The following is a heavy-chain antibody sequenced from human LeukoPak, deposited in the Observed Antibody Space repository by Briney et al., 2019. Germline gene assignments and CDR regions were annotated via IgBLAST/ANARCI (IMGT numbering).Heavy chain of an antibody. D-gene: IGHD4-23*01. CDR1: GFTFSTYT. V-gene: IGHV3-21*01. J-gene: IGHJ4*02. CDR2: ISSSSTYI. CDR3: AKDIYGGSWPNDY. Sequence: GGSLRLSCAASGFTFSTYTMNWVRQAPGKGLEWVSSISSSSTYIYYADSVKGRFTISRDNAKNSLYLQMLSLRAEDTAVYYCAKDIYGGSWPNDYWGQGTLVTVPS.